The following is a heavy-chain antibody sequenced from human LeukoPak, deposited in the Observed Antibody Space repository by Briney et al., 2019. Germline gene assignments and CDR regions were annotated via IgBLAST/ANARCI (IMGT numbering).Heavy chain of an antibody. CDR1: GYSFTSYW. Sequence: GESLKISCKGSGYSFTSYWIGWVRQTPGKGLEWMGIIYPGDSDTRYSPSFQGQVTISADKSISTAYLQWSSLKASDTAMYYCARPHYYDSSGILPVGYWGQGTLVTVSS. D-gene: IGHD3-22*01. CDR3: ARPHYYDSSGILPVGY. CDR2: IYPGDSDT. J-gene: IGHJ4*02. V-gene: IGHV5-51*01.